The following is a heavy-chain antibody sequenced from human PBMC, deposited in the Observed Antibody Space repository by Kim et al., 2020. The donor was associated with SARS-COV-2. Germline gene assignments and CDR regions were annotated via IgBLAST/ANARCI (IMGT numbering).Heavy chain of an antibody. CDR1: GGSISSYY. D-gene: IGHD5-12*01. J-gene: IGHJ3*02. Sequence: SETLSLTCTVSGGSISSYYWSWIRQPPGKGLEWIGYIYYSGSTNYNPSLKSRVTISVDTSKNQFSLKLSSVTAADTAVYYCATTGAYSGYDLGAFDIWGQGTMVTVSS. CDR3: ATTGAYSGYDLGAFDI. V-gene: IGHV4-59*08. CDR2: IYYSGST.